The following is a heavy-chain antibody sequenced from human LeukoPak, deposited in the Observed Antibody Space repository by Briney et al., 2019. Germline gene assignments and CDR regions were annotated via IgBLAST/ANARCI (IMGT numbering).Heavy chain of an antibody. CDR3: ARDFDTFDP. J-gene: IGHJ5*02. CDR1: GGSITSSDSY. V-gene: IGHV4-39*07. Sequence: PSETLSLTCTVSGGSITSSDSYWGWIRQPPGKGLEWIGNFYYGGSTYYSPSLKSRVTTSVDTSKNQFSLKLSSVTAADTAVYYCARDFDTFDPWGQGTLVTVSS. CDR2: FYYGGST.